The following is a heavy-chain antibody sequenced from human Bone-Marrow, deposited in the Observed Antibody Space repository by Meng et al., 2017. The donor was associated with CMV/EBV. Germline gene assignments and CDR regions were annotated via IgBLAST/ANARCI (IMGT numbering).Heavy chain of an antibody. V-gene: IGHV3-7*01. J-gene: IGHJ6*01. CDR1: GFTFSSYW. Sequence: GESLKISCAASGFTFSSYWMSWVRQAPGKGLEWVANIKQDGSEKYYVDSVKGRFTISRDNAKNSLYLQMNSLRAEDTAVYYCARADSIVVVPAAMALGYYYGMDVWGQGTTVTVSS. CDR3: ARADSIVVVPAAMALGYYYGMDV. CDR2: IKQDGSEK. D-gene: IGHD2-2*01.